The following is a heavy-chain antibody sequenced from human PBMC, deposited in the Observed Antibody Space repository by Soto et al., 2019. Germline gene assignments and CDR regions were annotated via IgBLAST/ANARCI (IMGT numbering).Heavy chain of an antibody. CDR3: ARENLDTVTDS. D-gene: IGHD5-18*01. CDR2: ISYTGTT. J-gene: IGHJ5*02. CDR1: NGSLSRFY. V-gene: IGHV4-59*12. Sequence: SETLSLTCVVSNGSLSRFYWSWLRQTPGKGLEWIGYISYTGTTYYNPSLKSRVTISPDTSENQFSLKLTSVTAADTAVYYCARENLDTVTDSWCQGTLLPVSS.